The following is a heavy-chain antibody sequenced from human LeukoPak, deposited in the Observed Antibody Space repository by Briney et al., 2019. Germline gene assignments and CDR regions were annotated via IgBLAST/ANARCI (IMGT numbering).Heavy chain of an antibody. J-gene: IGHJ4*02. CDR3: AKDTRINDDYDSSGYDY. V-gene: IGHV3-23*01. D-gene: IGHD3-22*01. CDR2: LGGSGGST. Sequence: GGSLRLSCAASGFTFSSYAMSWVRQAPVTGLEWVSGLGGSGGSTYYADSVKGRFTISGDNSKNTLFLQMNSLRAEDTAVYYCAKDTRINDDYDSSGYDYWGQGTLVTVSS. CDR1: GFTFSSYA.